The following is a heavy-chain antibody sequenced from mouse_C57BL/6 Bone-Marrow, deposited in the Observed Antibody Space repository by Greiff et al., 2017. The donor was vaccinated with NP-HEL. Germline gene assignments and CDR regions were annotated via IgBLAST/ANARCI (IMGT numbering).Heavy chain of an antibody. CDR1: GYTFTSYW. CDR3: ARYYYGSRGRYFDV. V-gene: IGHV1-72*01. Sequence: QVQLQQPGADLVKPGASVKLSCKASGYTFTSYWMHWVKQRPGRGLEWIGRIDPNSGGTKFNEKFKTKATLTVDQPSSTAYMQLSSLTSEDSAVYDGARYYYGSRGRYFDVWGTGTTVTVSS. D-gene: IGHD1-1*01. J-gene: IGHJ1*03. CDR2: IDPNSGGT.